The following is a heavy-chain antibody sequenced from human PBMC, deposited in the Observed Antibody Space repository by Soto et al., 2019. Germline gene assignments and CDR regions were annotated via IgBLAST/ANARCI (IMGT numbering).Heavy chain of an antibody. CDR1: GFTFSSYA. CDR3: AKEGEQSSVCANFDY. Sequence: EVQLLESGGGLVQPGGSMSLSCAASGFTFSSYAMSWVRQAPGKGLEWVSAISGSGGSTYYADSVKGRFTISRDNSKNTLYLQMNSLRAEDTAVYYCAKEGEQSSVCANFDYWGQGPRVTVYS. D-gene: IGHD6-19*01. J-gene: IGHJ4*02. V-gene: IGHV3-23*01. CDR2: ISGSGGST.